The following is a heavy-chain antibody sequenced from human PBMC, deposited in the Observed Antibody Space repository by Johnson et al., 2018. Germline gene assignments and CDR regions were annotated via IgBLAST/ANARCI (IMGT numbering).Heavy chain of an antibody. V-gene: IGHV4-59*01. CDR1: GGSISGYY. Sequence: QVQLVESGPGLVKXSETLSLTCTVSGGSISGYYWSWIRQPPGKRLEWLGYIYHSGSTKYNPSLNSRVTMSVDASKNQCSLQLNSVTAADTAVYYCARYLSSSGYVHHWGQGTLVTVSS. CDR3: ARYLSSSGYVHH. D-gene: IGHD3-22*01. CDR2: IYHSGST. J-gene: IGHJ1*01.